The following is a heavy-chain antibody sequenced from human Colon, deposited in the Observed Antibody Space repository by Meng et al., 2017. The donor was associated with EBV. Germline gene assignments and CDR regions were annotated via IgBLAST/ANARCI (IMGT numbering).Heavy chain of an antibody. CDR3: ARGNAYNAPSFDY. D-gene: IGHD5-24*01. CDR1: GASISSNNW. J-gene: IGHJ4*02. Sequence: QVQLRGRGPGRVRPSGTLSLTCPVSGASISSNNWWSWVRHPPGKGLEWIGEIYHGGNTNYNPSLKSRVTISVDRSNDQFSLSLSSVTAADTAVYYCARGNAYNAPSFDYWGQGTLVTVSS. CDR2: IYHGGNT. V-gene: IGHV4-4*02.